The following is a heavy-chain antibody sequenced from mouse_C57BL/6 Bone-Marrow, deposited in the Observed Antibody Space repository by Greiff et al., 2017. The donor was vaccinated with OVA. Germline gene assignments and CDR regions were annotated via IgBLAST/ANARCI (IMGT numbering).Heavy chain of an antibody. J-gene: IGHJ2*01. CDR1: GYSITSGYY. CDR3: ARSFYVDYFDY. Sequence: EVKLMESGPGLVKPSQSLSLTCSVTGYSITSGYYWNWIRQFPGNKLEWMGYISYDGSNNYNPSLKNRISITRDTSKNQFFLKLNSVTTEDTATYYCARSFYVDYFDYWGQGTTLTVSS. D-gene: IGHD1-1*01. CDR2: ISYDGSN. V-gene: IGHV3-6*01.